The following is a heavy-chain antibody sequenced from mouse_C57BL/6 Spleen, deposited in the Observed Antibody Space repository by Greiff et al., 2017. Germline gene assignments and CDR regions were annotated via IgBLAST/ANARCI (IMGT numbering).Heavy chain of an antibody. Sequence: VQLQQSGAELVKPGASVKISCKASGYAFSSYWMNWVKQRPGKGLEWIGQIYPGDGDTNYNGKFKGKATLTADKSSSTAYMQLSSLTSEDSAVYFCARSGYYGSSRGYYAMDYWGQGTSVTVSS. CDR3: ARSGYYGSSRGYYAMDY. D-gene: IGHD1-1*01. CDR2: IYPGDGDT. V-gene: IGHV1-80*01. J-gene: IGHJ4*01. CDR1: GYAFSSYW.